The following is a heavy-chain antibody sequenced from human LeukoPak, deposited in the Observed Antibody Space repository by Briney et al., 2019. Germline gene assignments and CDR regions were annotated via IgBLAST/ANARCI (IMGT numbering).Heavy chain of an antibody. CDR2: ISSNGGST. D-gene: IGHD3-3*01. J-gene: IGHJ4*02. Sequence: GGSLRLSCAASGFIFSSYAMHWVRQAPGKGLEYVSAISSNGGSTYYANSVKGRFTISRDNSKNTLYLQMGSLRAEDMAVYYCARGGDITIFGVVSHFDYWGQGTLVTVSS. CDR3: ARGGDITIFGVVSHFDY. CDR1: GFIFSSYA. V-gene: IGHV3-64*01.